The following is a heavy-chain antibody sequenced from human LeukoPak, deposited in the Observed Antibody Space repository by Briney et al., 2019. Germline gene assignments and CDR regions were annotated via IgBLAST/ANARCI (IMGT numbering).Heavy chain of an antibody. Sequence: GGSLRLSCAASGFTFSSYAMSWVRQAPGKGLAGVAAISGSGGSTYYADSVKGRFTISRDDSKKTLYLQMNSLRAEDTAVYYCAKDPSPSGYSYDGAFDYWGQGTLVTVSS. V-gene: IGHV3-23*01. D-gene: IGHD5-18*01. CDR3: AKDPSPSGYSYDGAFDY. J-gene: IGHJ4*02. CDR1: GFTFSSYA. CDR2: ISGSGGST.